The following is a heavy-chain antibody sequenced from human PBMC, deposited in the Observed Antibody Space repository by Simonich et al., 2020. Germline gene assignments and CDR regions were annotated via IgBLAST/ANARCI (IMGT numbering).Heavy chain of an antibody. V-gene: IGHV3-48*03. CDR3: AREKWLRFAFXI. J-gene: IGHJ3*02. CDR1: GFTXSSYE. CDR2: ISSSGSTI. D-gene: IGHD5-12*01. Sequence: PGGXXXLSCXASGFTXSSYEMNWVRQAPGKGLEWVSYISSSGSTIYYADSVKGRFTISRDNAKNSLYLQMNSLRAEDTAVYYCAREKWLRFAFXIWGQGTMVTV.